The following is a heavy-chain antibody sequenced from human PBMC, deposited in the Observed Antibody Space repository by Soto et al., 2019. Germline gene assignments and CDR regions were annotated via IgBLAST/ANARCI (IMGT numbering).Heavy chain of an antibody. D-gene: IGHD6-13*01. Sequence: SETLSVTCTVSGGSMRNYFWTWIRQPPGKGLEWIGYIHYSGTTSFFPSYNPSLRSRVTISEDTSKNQFSLKLLSVTTADTAVYFCAAGEASSRNLAPYYLDFWGQGTLVTSPQ. CDR2: IHYSGTT. CDR1: GGSMRNYF. CDR3: AAGEASSRNLAPYYLDF. J-gene: IGHJ4*02. V-gene: IGHV4-59*01.